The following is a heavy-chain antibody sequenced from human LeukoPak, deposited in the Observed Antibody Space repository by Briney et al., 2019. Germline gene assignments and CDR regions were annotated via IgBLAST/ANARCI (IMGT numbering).Heavy chain of an antibody. V-gene: IGHV3-30*03. CDR3: GTRAY. CDR1: GFTFSSYG. CDR2: ISYDGSNK. Sequence: PGGSLRLSCAASGFTFSSYGMHWVRQAPGKGLEWVAVISYDGSNKYYADSVKGRFTISRDNAKNSLYLQLNSLRAEDTAVYYCGTRAYWGQGTLVTVSS. J-gene: IGHJ4*02.